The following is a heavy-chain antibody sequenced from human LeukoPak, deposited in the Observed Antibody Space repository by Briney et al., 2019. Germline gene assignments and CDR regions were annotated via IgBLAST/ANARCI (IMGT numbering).Heavy chain of an antibody. Sequence: LPGGSLRLSCAASGFTVSSNYMSWVRQAPGKGLEWVSAISGSGGSTYYADSVKGRFTISRDNSKNTLYLQMNSLRAEDTAVYYCAKASYTHQPADEYSSSSVHFDYWGQGTLVTVSS. J-gene: IGHJ4*02. D-gene: IGHD6-6*01. CDR2: ISGSGGST. CDR1: GFTVSSNY. CDR3: AKASYTHQPADEYSSSSVHFDY. V-gene: IGHV3-23*01.